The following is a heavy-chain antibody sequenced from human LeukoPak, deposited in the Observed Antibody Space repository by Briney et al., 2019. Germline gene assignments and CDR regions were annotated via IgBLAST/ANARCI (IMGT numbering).Heavy chain of an antibody. V-gene: IGHV3-53*01. CDR3: ARDLHGGNSFTSDWYFDL. CDR1: GFTVSSNN. J-gene: IGHJ2*01. CDR2: IYSGGGT. Sequence: GGSLRLSCAASGFTVSSNNMNWVRQAPGKGLEWVSVIYSGGGTYYADSVKGRFTISRDNSKNTVYLQMNSLRAEDTAVYYCARDLHGGNSFTSDWYFDLWGRGTLVTVSS. D-gene: IGHD4-23*01.